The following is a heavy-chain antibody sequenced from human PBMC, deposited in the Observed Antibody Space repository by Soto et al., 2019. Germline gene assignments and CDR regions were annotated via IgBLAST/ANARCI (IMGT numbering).Heavy chain of an antibody. CDR3: ARAGSSGSIDY. CDR2: VNQDENKK. D-gene: IGHD6-19*01. V-gene: IGHV3-7*03. Sequence: GGSLRLSCAASGFTFSHYYMSWIRQAPGKGLEWVAIVNQDENKKYYVDSVKGRFTISRDKAKNSLYLQMNSLNADDTAVYYCARAGSSGSIDYWGRGTLVTVSS. CDR1: GFTFSHYY. J-gene: IGHJ4*02.